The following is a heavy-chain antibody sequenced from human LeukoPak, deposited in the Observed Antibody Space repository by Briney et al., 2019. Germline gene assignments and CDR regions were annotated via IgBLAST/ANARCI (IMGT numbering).Heavy chain of an antibody. Sequence: SETLSLTCAVYGGSFSGYYWSWIRQPPGKGLEWIGEINHSGSTNYNPSLKSRVTISVDTSKNQFSLKLSSVTAADTAVYYCARVLGLWVLNWFKGFDPWGQGTLVTVSS. CDR3: ARVLGLWVLNWFKGFDP. J-gene: IGHJ5*02. CDR1: GGSFSGYY. CDR2: INHSGST. D-gene: IGHD2-21*01. V-gene: IGHV4-34*01.